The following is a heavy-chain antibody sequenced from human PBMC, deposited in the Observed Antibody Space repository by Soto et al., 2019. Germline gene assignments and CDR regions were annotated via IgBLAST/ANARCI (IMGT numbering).Heavy chain of an antibody. D-gene: IGHD2-21*02. CDR2: IYYTGIT. J-gene: IGHJ4*02. Sequence: PXETLSLPCSVSGGSISSGYYYWSWIRQPPGKGLEWIGYIYYTGITYYNPSLKSRLSLSVDTSKNQFSLRLSYVTAADTAVYYCARDRDAGGNSVYFDDWGQGILVTVSS. CDR1: GGSISSGYYY. V-gene: IGHV4-30-4*01. CDR3: ARDRDAGGNSVYFDD.